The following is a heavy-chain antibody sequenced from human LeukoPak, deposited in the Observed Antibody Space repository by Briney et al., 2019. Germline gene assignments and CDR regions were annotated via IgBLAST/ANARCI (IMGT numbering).Heavy chain of an antibody. J-gene: IGHJ3*02. CDR2: IYYSGST. D-gene: IGHD3-10*01. CDR1: GGSISSSSYY. V-gene: IGHV4-39*07. CDR3: ARRGSGALLWFGETGGAFDI. Sequence: SETLSLTCTVSGGSISSSSYYWGWIRQPPGKGLEWIGSIYYSGSTYYNPSLKSRVTISVDTSKNQFSLKLSSVTAADTAVYYCARRGSGALLWFGETGGAFDIWGQGTMVTVSS.